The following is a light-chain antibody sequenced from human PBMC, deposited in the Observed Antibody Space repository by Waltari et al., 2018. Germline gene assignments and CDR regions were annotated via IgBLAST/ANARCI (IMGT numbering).Light chain of an antibody. V-gene: IGKV3-15*01. CDR3: QQHNDWPRT. CDR2: SAS. J-gene: IGKJ1*01. CDR1: QSVSIN. Sequence: EVEMTQSPATLSVSPGERVTLSCRASQSVSINLSWYQQKPGQAPRLLMYSASIRAAGVPARFSGSGAGTEFALTSSSLQSEDIAVYYCQQHNDWPRTFGQGTKVEI.